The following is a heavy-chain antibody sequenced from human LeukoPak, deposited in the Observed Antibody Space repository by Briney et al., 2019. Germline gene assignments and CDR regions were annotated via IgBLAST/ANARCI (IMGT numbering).Heavy chain of an antibody. Sequence: GASVKVSCKASGYIFTSYGIIWVRQAPGQGLQWMGWISAHNGNTNYAQKRQGRVTMTTDTSTSTVYMELRSLRSDDTAVYYCARVQTTLLLDYWGQGTLVTVSS. CDR1: GYIFTSYG. CDR3: ARVQTTLLLDY. V-gene: IGHV1-18*01. CDR2: ISAHNGNT. J-gene: IGHJ4*02. D-gene: IGHD4-11*01.